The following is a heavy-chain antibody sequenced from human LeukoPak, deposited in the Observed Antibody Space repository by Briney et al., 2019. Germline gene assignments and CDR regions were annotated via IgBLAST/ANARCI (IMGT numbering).Heavy chain of an antibody. CDR1: GYTFTSYD. CDR3: ASRQYCSSTSCEGDYYYYYMGV. Sequence: GASVKVSCKASGYTFTSYDINWVRQATGQGLEWMGWMNPNSGNTGYAQKFQGRVTMTRNTSISTAYMELSSLRSEDTAVYYCASRQYCSSTSCEGDYYYYYMGVWGKGTTVTVSS. D-gene: IGHD2-2*01. J-gene: IGHJ6*03. V-gene: IGHV1-8*01. CDR2: MNPNSGNT.